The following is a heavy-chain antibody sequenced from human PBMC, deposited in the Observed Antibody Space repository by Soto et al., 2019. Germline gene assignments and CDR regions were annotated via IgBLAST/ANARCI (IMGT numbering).Heavy chain of an antibody. CDR2: IWYDGSNK. CDR1: GFTFSSYA. Sequence: QVQLVESGGGVVQPGRSLRLSCAASGFTFSSYAMHWVRQAPGKGLEWVAVIWYDGSNKYYADSVKGRFTISRDNSKNTLYLQMNSLRAEDTAVYYCARDAGCEIAEYFQHWGQGTRVTVSS. D-gene: IGHD2-21*01. V-gene: IGHV3-33*01. CDR3: ARDAGCEIAEYFQH. J-gene: IGHJ1*01.